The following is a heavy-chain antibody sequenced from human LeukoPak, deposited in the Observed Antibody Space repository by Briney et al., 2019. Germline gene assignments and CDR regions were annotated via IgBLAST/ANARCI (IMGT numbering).Heavy chain of an antibody. CDR1: GYTFTGYY. J-gene: IGHJ6*02. D-gene: IGHD6-13*01. V-gene: IGHV1-2*02. Sequence: GASVKVSCKASGYTFTGYYMHWVRQAPGQGLEWMGWINPNSGGTNYAQKFQGRVTMTRDTSISTAYMELSGLRSDDTAVYYCARAEGYSSSWYYSYYYYGMDVWGQGTTVTVSS. CDR3: ARAEGYSSSWYYSYYYYGMDV. CDR2: INPNSGGT.